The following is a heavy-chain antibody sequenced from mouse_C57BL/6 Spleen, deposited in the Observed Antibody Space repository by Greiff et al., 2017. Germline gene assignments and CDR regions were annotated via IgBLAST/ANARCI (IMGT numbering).Heavy chain of an antibody. V-gene: IGHV1-80*01. CDR1: GYAFSSYW. CDR2: IYPGDGDT. Sequence: QVQLQQSGAELVKPGASVKISCKASGYAFSSYWMNWVKQRPGKGLEWIGQIYPGDGDTNYNGKFKGKATLTADKSSSTAYMQLSSLTSGDSAVYFCARDGLGPWFAYWGQGTLVTVSA. CDR3: ARDGLGPWFAY. D-gene: IGHD4-1*01. J-gene: IGHJ3*01.